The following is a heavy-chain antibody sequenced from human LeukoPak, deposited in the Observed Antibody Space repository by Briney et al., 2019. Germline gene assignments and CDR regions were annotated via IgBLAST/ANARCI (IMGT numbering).Heavy chain of an antibody. J-gene: IGHJ3*02. CDR2: IKQDGSEK. CDR1: GFTFSDYY. Sequence: QAGGSLRLSCAASGFTFSDYYMSWIRQAPGKGLEWVANIKQDGSEKYYVDSVKGRFTISRDNAKNSLYLQMNSLRAEDTAVYYCARDHGWGSLRTPDAFDIWGQGTMVTVSS. D-gene: IGHD3-16*01. CDR3: ARDHGWGSLRTPDAFDI. V-gene: IGHV3-7*01.